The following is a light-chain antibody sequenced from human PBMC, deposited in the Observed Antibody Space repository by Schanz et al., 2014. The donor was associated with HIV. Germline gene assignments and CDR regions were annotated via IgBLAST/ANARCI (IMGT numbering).Light chain of an antibody. J-gene: IGLJ2*01. CDR2: DVN. V-gene: IGLV2-14*03. CDR3: NSYTSKNTPI. Sequence: QSALTQPASVSGSPGQSITISCTGTSRDLGVYNYASWDQQHPGKAPKLMIYDVNNRPSGVSNRFSGSKSGNTASLTISGLQAEDEADYYCNSYTSKNTPIFRGGTKLTVL. CDR1: SRDLGVYNY.